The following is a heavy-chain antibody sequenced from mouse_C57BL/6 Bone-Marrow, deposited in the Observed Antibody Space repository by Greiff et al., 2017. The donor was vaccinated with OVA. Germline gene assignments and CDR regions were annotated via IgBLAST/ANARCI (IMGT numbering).Heavy chain of an antibody. CDR1: GFSFNTYA. Sequence: EVQLVESGGGLVQPKGSLKLSCAASGFSFNTYAMNWVRQAPGKGLEWVARIRSKSNNYATYYADSVKDRFTISRDDSESMLYLQMNNLKTEDTAMYYCVRHSGYYGEDAMDYWGQGTSVTVSS. D-gene: IGHD2-3*01. CDR2: IRSKSNNYAT. J-gene: IGHJ4*01. V-gene: IGHV10-1*01. CDR3: VRHSGYYGEDAMDY.